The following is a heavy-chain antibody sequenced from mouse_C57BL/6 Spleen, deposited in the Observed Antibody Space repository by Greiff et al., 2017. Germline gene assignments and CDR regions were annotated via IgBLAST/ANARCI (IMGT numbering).Heavy chain of an antibody. J-gene: IGHJ4*01. V-gene: IGHV5-12*01. D-gene: IGHD2-3*01. CDR1: GFTFSDYY. CDR2: ISNGGGST. CDR3: ASHRIYDGYYDAMDY. Sequence: EVKLVESGGGLVQPGGSLKLSCAASGFTFSDYYMYWVRQTPEKRLEWVAYISNGGGSTYYPDTVKGRFTISRDNAKNTLCLQMSRLTSEDTALYYCASHRIYDGYYDAMDYWGQGTSVTVSS.